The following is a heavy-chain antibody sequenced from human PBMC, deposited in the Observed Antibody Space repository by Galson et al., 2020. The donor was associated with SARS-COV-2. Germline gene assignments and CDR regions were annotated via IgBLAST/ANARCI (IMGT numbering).Heavy chain of an antibody. D-gene: IGHD2-21*01. CDR1: GFTVSSNY. CDR2: IYSGGST. V-gene: IGHV3-53*01. CDR3: ARDLRGGASYGMDV. J-gene: IGHJ6*02. Sequence: GESLKISCAASGFTVSSNYMTWVRQAPGKGLEWVSVIYSGGSTYYADSVKGRFTISRDTSKNTLYLQMNSLRAEDTAVYYCARDLRGGASYGMDVWGQGATVTVSS.